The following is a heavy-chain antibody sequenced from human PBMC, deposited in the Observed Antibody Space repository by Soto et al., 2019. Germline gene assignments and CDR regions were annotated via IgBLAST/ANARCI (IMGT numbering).Heavy chain of an antibody. D-gene: IGHD3-16*01. CDR2: IIPIFGTA. CDR1: GGTFSSYA. Sequence: GPLVKVSCKASGGTFSSYAISWVRQAPGQGLEWMGGIIPIFGTANYAQKFQGRVTITADESTSTAYMELSSLRSEDTAVYYCATRDPAYPQFDYWGQGTLVT. V-gene: IGHV1-69*13. J-gene: IGHJ4*02. CDR3: ATRDPAYPQFDY.